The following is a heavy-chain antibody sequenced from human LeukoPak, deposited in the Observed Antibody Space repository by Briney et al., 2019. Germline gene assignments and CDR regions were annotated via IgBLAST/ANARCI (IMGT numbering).Heavy chain of an antibody. CDR1: GFTFSRYA. Sequence: GGSLRLSCAASGFTFSRYAMHWVRQAPGKGLEWVAVISYDGSNKYYADSVKGRFTISRDNSKNTLYLQMNSLRAEDTAVYYCARDRDYYYDSGSHEFDYWGQGTLVTVSS. V-gene: IGHV3-30*04. J-gene: IGHJ4*02. CDR3: ARDRDYYYDSGSHEFDY. CDR2: ISYDGSNK. D-gene: IGHD3-10*01.